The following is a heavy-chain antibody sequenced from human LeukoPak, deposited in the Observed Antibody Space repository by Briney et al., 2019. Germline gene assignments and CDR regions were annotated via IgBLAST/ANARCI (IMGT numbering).Heavy chain of an antibody. J-gene: IGHJ4*02. CDR2: IIPIFGTE. CDR3: ARLRSSTSCYYFDY. CDR1: GGTFSSYA. V-gene: IGHV1-69*05. Sequence: GASVKVSCKASGGTFSSYAISWVRQAPGQGLEWMGGIIPIFGTENYAQKFQGRVTITTDESTSTAYMELSSLRSEDTAVYYCARLRSSTSCYYFDYWGQGTLVTVSS. D-gene: IGHD2-2*01.